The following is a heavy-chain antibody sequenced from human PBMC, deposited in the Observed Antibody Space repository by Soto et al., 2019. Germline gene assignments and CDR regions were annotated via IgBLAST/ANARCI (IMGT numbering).Heavy chain of an antibody. J-gene: IGHJ6*02. CDR2: IYYSGST. V-gene: IGHV4-59*12. Sequence: SETLSLTCTVSGGSISNYYWTWIRQPPGKGLEWIGYIYYSGSTNYNPSLKSRATISVDTSKNQFSLKLSSVTAADTAVYYCARGPRRDIVVVVATGMDVWGQGTTVTVSS. CDR1: GGSISNYY. D-gene: IGHD2-15*01. CDR3: ARGPRRDIVVVVATGMDV.